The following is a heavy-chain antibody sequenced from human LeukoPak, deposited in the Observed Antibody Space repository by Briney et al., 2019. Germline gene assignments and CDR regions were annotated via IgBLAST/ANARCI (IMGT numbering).Heavy chain of an antibody. CDR3: ARDQEGDWALYSYYGMDV. D-gene: IGHD3-9*01. CDR1: GGTFSSYA. Sequence: SVKVSCKASGGTFSSYATSWVRQAPGQGLEWMGRIIPIFGIANYAQKFQGRVTITADKSTSTAYMELSSLRSEDTAVYYCARDQEGDWALYSYYGMDVWGQGTTVTVSS. J-gene: IGHJ6*02. CDR2: IIPIFGIA. V-gene: IGHV1-69*04.